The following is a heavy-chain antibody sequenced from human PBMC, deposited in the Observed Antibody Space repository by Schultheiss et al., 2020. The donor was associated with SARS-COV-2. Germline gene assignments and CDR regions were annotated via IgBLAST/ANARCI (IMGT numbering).Heavy chain of an antibody. CDR1: GFTFSSHA. CDR3: AKGHLFYDRPNFDY. D-gene: IGHD3-22*01. J-gene: IGHJ4*02. V-gene: IGHV3-23*01. CDR2: LSAAGDNT. Sequence: GGSLRLSCATSGFTFSSHAMSWVRQAPGKGLEWVSTLSAAGDNTNYADSVKGRFSISRDTSKNTLYLEMNSVRAEDTAVYYCAKGHLFYDRPNFDYWGQGTLVTVS.